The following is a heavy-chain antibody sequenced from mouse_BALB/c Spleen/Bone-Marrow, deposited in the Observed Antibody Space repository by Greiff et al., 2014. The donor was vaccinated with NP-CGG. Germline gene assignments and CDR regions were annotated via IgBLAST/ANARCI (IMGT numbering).Heavy chain of an antibody. CDR2: INPYNDGT. V-gene: IGHV1-14*01. J-gene: IGHJ1*01. CDR1: GYTFTSYV. CDR3: ARSLYGFDWYFDV. D-gene: IGHD2-2*01. Sequence: EVHLVESGPELVKPGASVKMSCKASGYTFTSYVMHWVKQKPGQGLEWIGNINPYNDGTKYNEKFKGKATPTSDKFSSTAYMELGSLTSEDSAVYYCARSLYGFDWYFDVWGAGTTVTVSS.